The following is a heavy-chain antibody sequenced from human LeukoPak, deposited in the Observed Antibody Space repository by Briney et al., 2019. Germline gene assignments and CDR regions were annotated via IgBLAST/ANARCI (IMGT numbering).Heavy chain of an antibody. V-gene: IGHV3-48*03. Sequence: GASLRLSCAASGFTFSSYEMNWVRQAPGKGLEWVSYISSSGSPIYYADSVEGRFTISRDNAKNSLYLQMNSLRAEDTAVYYCVLRGAVAAADFWGQGTLVTVSS. CDR2: ISSSGSPI. CDR3: VLRGAVAAADF. CDR1: GFTFSSYE. D-gene: IGHD6-19*01. J-gene: IGHJ4*02.